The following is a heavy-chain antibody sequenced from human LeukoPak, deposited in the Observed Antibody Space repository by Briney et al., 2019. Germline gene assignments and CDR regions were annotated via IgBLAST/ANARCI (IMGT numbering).Heavy chain of an antibody. Sequence: ASVKVSCKASGGTFSSYAISWVRQAPRQGLEWMGGVIPIFGTANYAQKFQGRVTITTDESTSTAYMELSSLRSEDTAVYYCARNGVEMATISSYDFDYWGQGTLVTVSS. J-gene: IGHJ4*02. V-gene: IGHV1-69*05. CDR3: ARNGVEMATISSYDFDY. D-gene: IGHD5-24*01. CDR2: VIPIFGTA. CDR1: GGTFSSYA.